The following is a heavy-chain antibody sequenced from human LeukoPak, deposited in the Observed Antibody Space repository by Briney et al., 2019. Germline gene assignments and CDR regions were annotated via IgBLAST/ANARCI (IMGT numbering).Heavy chain of an antibody. D-gene: IGHD3-22*01. CDR2: ISYDGSNK. V-gene: IGHV3-30-3*01. J-gene: IGHJ4*02. CDR1: GFTFSSYA. Sequence: GGSLRLSCAASGFTFSSYAMHWVRQAPGKGLEWVAVISYDGSNKYYADSVKGRFTISRDNSKNTLYLQMNSLRAEDTAVYYCARISVDLNYYDNSGIDYWGQGTLVTVSS. CDR3: ARISVDLNYYDNSGIDY.